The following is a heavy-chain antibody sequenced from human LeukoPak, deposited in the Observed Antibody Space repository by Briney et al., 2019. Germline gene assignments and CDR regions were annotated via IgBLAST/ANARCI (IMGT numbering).Heavy chain of an antibody. CDR1: GGSISSYY. V-gene: IGHV4-59*01. D-gene: IGHD3-3*01. CDR2: IYYSGST. J-gene: IGHJ6*02. Sequence: SETLSLTCTVSGGSISSYYWSWIRQPPGKGLEWIGYIYYSGSTNYNPSLKSRVTISVDTSKNQFSLKLSSVTAADTAVYYCARDSGWSGVHYYYGMDVWGQETTVTVSS. CDR3: ARDSGWSGVHYYYGMDV.